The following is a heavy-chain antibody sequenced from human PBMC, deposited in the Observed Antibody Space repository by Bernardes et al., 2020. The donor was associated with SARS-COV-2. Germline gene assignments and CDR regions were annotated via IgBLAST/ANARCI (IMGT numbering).Heavy chain of an antibody. CDR1: GYTFTDYY. CDR3: ARFRAAAGKGNYYYYGMDV. V-gene: IGHV1-2*02. J-gene: IGHJ6*02. Sequence: ASVKVSCKASGYTFTDYYMHWVRQAPGQGLEWMGWMNSNIGGTNYAQKFQGRVTMTRDTSISTAYMELSRLRSDDTAVYYCARFRAAAGKGNYYYYGMDVWGQGTTVTVSS. CDR2: MNSNIGGT. D-gene: IGHD6-13*01.